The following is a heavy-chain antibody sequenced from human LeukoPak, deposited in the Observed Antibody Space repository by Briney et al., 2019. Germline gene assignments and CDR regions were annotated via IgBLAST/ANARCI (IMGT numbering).Heavy chain of an antibody. Sequence: SETLSLTCAVSGGSISSGGYSWSWIRQPPGKGLEWVGYIYHSGSTYYNPSLKSRVTISVDRSKNQFSLKLSSVTAADTAVYYCARVYCSGGSCYLSNWFDPWGQGTLVTVSS. V-gene: IGHV4-30-2*01. CDR3: ARVYCSGGSCYLSNWFDP. D-gene: IGHD2-15*01. CDR1: GGSISSGGYS. J-gene: IGHJ5*02. CDR2: IYHSGST.